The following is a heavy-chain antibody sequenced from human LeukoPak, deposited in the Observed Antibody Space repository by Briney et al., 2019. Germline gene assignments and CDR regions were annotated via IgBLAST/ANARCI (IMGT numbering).Heavy chain of an antibody. CDR3: ARAYSSSWHDAFDI. D-gene: IGHD6-13*01. CDR2: ISSSSSYI. V-gene: IGHV3-21*01. Sequence: KPGGSLRLSCAASGFTFSGYSMNWVRQAPGKGLEWVSSISSSSSYIYYADSVKGRFTISRDNAKNSLYLQMNSLRAEDTAVYYCARAYSSSWHDAFDIWGQGTMVTVSS. J-gene: IGHJ3*02. CDR1: GFTFSGYS.